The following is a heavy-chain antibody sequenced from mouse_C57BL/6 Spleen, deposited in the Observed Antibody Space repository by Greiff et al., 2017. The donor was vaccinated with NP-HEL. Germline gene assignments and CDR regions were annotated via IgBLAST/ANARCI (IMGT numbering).Heavy chain of an antibody. CDR3: TTMDSNSLAWFAD. J-gene: IGHJ3*01. V-gene: IGHV14-1*01. D-gene: IGHD2-5*01. CDR2: IDPEDGDT. CDR1: GFNITDYY. Sequence: EVQLQQSGAELVRPGASVKLSCTASGFNITDYYMHWVKQRPEQGLEWIGRIDPEDGDTEYAPKFQGKATLTADTSSNTAYLQLSSLTSEDTAVYYCTTMDSNSLAWFADWGQGTLVTVSA.